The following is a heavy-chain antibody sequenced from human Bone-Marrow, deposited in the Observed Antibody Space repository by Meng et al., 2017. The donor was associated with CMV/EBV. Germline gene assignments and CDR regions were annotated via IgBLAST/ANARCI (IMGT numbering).Heavy chain of an antibody. J-gene: IGHJ5*02. CDR1: GFSFCDFD. Sequence: SGFSFCDFDMIWVRQATGKGLEWVAAISSRDVYTYYADSVKGRFTISRDNSKNTLYLQMNNLRAEDTATYYCVKREGVSMVRGVLGAWGPGTLVTVSS. CDR2: ISSRDVYT. CDR3: VKREGVSMVRGVLGA. D-gene: IGHD3-10*01. V-gene: IGHV3-23*01.